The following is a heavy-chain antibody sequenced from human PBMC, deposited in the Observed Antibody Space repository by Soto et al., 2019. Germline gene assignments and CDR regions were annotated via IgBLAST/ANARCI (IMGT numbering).Heavy chain of an antibody. CDR2: ISAYNGNT. J-gene: IGHJ6*02. CDR3: ASVITIPNYHCYRRDV. D-gene: IGHD3-3*01. Sequence: ASVKVSCKASGYTFTSYGISWVRQAPGQGLEWMGWISAYNGNTNYAQKLQGRVTMTTDTSTSTAYMELRSLRSDDTAVYYCASVITIPNYHCYRRDVWAQGTTDTVS. V-gene: IGHV1-18*04. CDR1: GYTFTSYG.